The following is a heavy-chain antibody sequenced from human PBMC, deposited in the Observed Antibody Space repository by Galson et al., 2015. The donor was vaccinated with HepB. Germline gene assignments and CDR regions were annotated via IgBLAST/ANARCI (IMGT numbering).Heavy chain of an antibody. Sequence: SVKVSCKASGGAFDSHTINWIRQAPGQGLEWVGRIIPILGISNYAQAFQDRVSITADTTTNTAYMDLTSLKFEDTAVYYCAFLVLARQDEVFDSWGQGTSVIVSS. CDR2: IIPILGIS. CDR3: AFLVLARQDEVFDS. CDR1: GGAFDSHT. V-gene: IGHV1-69*02. J-gene: IGHJ3*02. D-gene: IGHD6-6*01.